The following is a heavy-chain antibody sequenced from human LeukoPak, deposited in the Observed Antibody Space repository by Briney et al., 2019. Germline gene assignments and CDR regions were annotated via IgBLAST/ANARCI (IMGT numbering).Heavy chain of an antibody. CDR2: ISSSSSYI. CDR3: ARDARYSIAAAGYDAFDI. CDR1: GFTFSSYS. J-gene: IGHJ3*02. D-gene: IGHD6-13*01. Sequence: PGGSLRLSCAASGFTFSSYSMNWVRQAPGKGLEWVSSISSSSSYIYYADSVKGRFTISRDNAKNSLYLQMNSLRAEDTAVYYCARDARYSIAAAGYDAFDIWGQGTMVTVSS. V-gene: IGHV3-21*01.